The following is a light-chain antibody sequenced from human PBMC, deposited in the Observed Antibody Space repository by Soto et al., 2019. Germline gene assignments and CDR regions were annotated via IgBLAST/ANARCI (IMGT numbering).Light chain of an antibody. J-gene: IGKJ5*01. CDR2: KVS. V-gene: IGKV2-30*02. CDR1: QSLVHSDGIAY. Sequence: VGLTQSPLSLHVSLGQPASISCRSHQSLVHSDGIAYFSWFQQRPGRSPRRLIYKVSNRDSGVPARFSGSGSGTDFALKISRVEAEDVGVYYCMQGTHWPITLGQGTRLEIK. CDR3: MQGTHWPIT.